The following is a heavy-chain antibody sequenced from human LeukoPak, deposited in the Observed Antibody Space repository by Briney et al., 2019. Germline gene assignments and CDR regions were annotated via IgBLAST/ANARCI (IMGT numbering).Heavy chain of an antibody. CDR2: INHSGGT. CDR1: GGSFSGYY. CDR3: ARDWLSSVENWFDP. J-gene: IGHJ5*02. Sequence: SETLSLTCAVYGGSFSGYYWSWIRQPPGKGLEWIGEINHSGGTNYNPSLKSRVTISVDTSKNQFSLKLSSVTAADTAVYYCARDWLSSVENWFDPWGQGTLVTVSS. D-gene: IGHD3/OR15-3a*01. V-gene: IGHV4-34*01.